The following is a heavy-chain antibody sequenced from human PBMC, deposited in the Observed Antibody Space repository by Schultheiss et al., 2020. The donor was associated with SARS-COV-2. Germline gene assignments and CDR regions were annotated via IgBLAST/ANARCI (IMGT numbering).Heavy chain of an antibody. D-gene: IGHD3-10*01. CDR1: GFTFSSYA. V-gene: IGHV3-7*03. CDR2: IKQDGSEK. J-gene: IGHJ6*02. CDR3: ARESGGFKMVRGVAGGMDV. Sequence: GGSLRLSCAASGFTFSSYAMSWVRQAPGKGLEWVANIKQDGSEKYYVDSVKGRFTISRDNAKNSLYLQMNSLRAEDTAVYYCARESGGFKMVRGVAGGMDVWGQGTTVTVSS.